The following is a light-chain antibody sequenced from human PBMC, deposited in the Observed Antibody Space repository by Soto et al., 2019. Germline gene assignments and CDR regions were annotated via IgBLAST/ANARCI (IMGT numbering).Light chain of an antibody. J-gene: IGLJ2*01. CDR3: AAWDDSLNGL. V-gene: IGLV1-44*01. CDR2: SNN. CDR1: SSNIGSNT. Sequence: VLTQPPSASGTPGQRVTISCSGSSSNIGSNTVNWYQQLPGTAPKLLIYSNNQRPSGVPDRFSGSKSGTSASLAISGLQSEDEADYYCAAWDDSLNGLFGGGTQLTVL.